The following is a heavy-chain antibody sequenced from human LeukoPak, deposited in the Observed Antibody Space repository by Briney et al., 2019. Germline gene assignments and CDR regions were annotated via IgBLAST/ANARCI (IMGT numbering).Heavy chain of an antibody. CDR1: GFTFSDYY. CDR2: ISSSGSTI. V-gene: IGHV3-11*04. Sequence: PGGSLRLSCAASGFTFSDYYMSWIRQAPGKGLEWVSYISSSGSTIYYADSVKGRFTISRDNAKNSLYLQMNSLGAEDTAVYYCARAASSSWYSDYYYYMDVWGKGTTVTVSS. CDR3: ARAASSSWYSDYYYYMDV. D-gene: IGHD6-13*01. J-gene: IGHJ6*03.